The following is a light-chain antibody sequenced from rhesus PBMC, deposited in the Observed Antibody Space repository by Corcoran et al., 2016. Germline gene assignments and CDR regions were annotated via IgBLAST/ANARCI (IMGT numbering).Light chain of an antibody. J-gene: IGKJ4*01. Sequence: DVQMTQSPSSLSASVGDRVTITCRASQGISSWLAWSQQKPGKAPKLRNYKASRLQSGVPSRFSGSGSGTDFTLTISSLQPEDVATYYCQQYNRVPLTFGGGTKVEIK. CDR3: QQYNRVPLT. CDR1: QGISSW. CDR2: KAS. V-gene: IGKV1-21*01.